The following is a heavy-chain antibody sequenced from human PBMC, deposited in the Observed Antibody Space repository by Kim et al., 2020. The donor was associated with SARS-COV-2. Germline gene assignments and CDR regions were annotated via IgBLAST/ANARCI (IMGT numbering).Heavy chain of an antibody. Sequence: GGSLRLSCAASGFTFSSYGMHWVRQAPGKGLEWVAVIWYDGSNKYYADSVKGRFTISRDNSKNTLYLQMNSLRAEDTAVYYCARDRWGESGGVNFDYWGQGTLVTVSS. D-gene: IGHD1-26*01. CDR3: ARDRWGESGGVNFDY. CDR1: GFTFSSYG. J-gene: IGHJ4*02. CDR2: IWYDGSNK. V-gene: IGHV3-33*01.